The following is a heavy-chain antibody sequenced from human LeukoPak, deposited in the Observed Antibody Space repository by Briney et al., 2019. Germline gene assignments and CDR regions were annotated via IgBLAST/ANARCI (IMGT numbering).Heavy chain of an antibody. CDR2: INAGNGNT. D-gene: IGHD3-10*01. V-gene: IGHV1-3*01. J-gene: IGHJ4*02. CDR3: ARDYYGSGSYPRFDY. Sequence: GASVKVSCKASGYTFTSYAMHWVRQAPGQRLEWMGWINAGNGNTKYSQKFQGRVTITRDTSASTAYMELSSLRSEDTAVYYCARDYYGSGSYPRFDYWGQGTLVTVSS. CDR1: GYTFTSYA.